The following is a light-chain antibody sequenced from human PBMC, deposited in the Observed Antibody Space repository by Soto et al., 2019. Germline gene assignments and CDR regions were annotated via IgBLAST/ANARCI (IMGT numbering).Light chain of an antibody. V-gene: IGKV1-39*01. J-gene: IGKJ1*01. Sequence: DIQMTQSPSSLSASVGDRVTITCRASQSISSFLNWYQQKPGKVPKLLIYAASTLQSGVPSRFSDSGSGTDFTLTISSLQPEDFATYYCQQTYITWTFGQGTKVDIK. CDR1: QSISSF. CDR3: QQTYITWT. CDR2: AAS.